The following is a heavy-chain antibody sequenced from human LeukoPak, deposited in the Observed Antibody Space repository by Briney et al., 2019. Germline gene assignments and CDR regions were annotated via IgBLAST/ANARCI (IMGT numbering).Heavy chain of an antibody. CDR1: GYTFTSYA. CDR2: ISGHNDDT. D-gene: IGHD2-15*01. V-gene: IGHV1-18*01. J-gene: IGHJ6*03. Sequence: ASVKVSCKASGYTFTSYAISWVLQAPGQGLEWMGWISGHNDDTNYAQRLQGRVTMTTDTSTSTAYMELRSLRSDDTAVYYCARAGYCSGGSCYPYYYYYYMDVWGKGTTVTVSS. CDR3: ARAGYCSGGSCYPYYYYYYMDV.